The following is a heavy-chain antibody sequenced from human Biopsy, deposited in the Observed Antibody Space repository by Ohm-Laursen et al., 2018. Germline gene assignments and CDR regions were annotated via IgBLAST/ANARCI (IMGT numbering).Heavy chain of an antibody. CDR2: INPHSGTT. CDR3: AKGQDLRGGAEYFQH. J-gene: IGHJ1*01. D-gene: IGHD2-15*01. CDR1: GYTFTGQY. Sequence: SVKVSCKASGYTFTGQYLHWVRHVPGQGLEWMGWINPHSGTTKFAQDFQGRVTMTRDTSTTTAYMELRRLRSDDTAVYYCAKGQDLRGGAEYFQHWGQGALVTVSS. V-gene: IGHV1-2*02.